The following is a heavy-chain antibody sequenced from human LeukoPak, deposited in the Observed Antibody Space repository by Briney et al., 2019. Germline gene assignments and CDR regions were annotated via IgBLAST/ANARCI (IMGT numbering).Heavy chain of an antibody. J-gene: IGHJ4*02. Sequence: ASVKVSCKASGGTFSSYAISWVRQAPGQGLEWMGRIIPILGIANYAQKFQGRVTITADKSTSTAYMELSSLRSGDTAVYYCTHDPQFNVGYWGQGTLVTVSS. CDR2: IIPILGIA. CDR1: GGTFSSYA. CDR3: THDPQFNVGY. V-gene: IGHV1-69*04. D-gene: IGHD1-26*01.